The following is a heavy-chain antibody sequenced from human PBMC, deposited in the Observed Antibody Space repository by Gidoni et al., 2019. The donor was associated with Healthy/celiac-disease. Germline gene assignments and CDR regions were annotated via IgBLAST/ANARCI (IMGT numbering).Heavy chain of an antibody. J-gene: IGHJ4*02. D-gene: IGHD5-18*01. CDR3: ARGGTAMVVEYIDY. CDR1: GFTLSSCG. Sequence: QVQLVEAGGGVVPPGRSLRLSCAAHGFTLSSCGMHWVRQAPGKGLEWVAVIWYEGSNKYYADSVKGRFTISRDKSKNTLYLQMNSLRAEDTAVYYCARGGTAMVVEYIDYWGQGTLVTVSS. V-gene: IGHV3-33*01. CDR2: IWYEGSNK.